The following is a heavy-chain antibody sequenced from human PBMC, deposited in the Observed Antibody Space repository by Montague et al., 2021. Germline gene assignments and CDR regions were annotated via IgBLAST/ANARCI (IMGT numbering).Heavy chain of an antibody. J-gene: IGHJ5*02. V-gene: IGHV4-59*08. CDR1: SGSFFHAY. CDR2: MFYGGAT. D-gene: IGHD3-10*01. CDR3: AKQDYFVAGTSYKGFDP. Sequence: SETLSLTCTVYSGSFFHAYWSWVRQPPGKGLEWLGSMFYGGATSNNPSLKSRVTMSIDTSTNQFSLKLSFVTAADTAVYYCAKQDYFVAGTSYKGFDPWGQGILVTVSS.